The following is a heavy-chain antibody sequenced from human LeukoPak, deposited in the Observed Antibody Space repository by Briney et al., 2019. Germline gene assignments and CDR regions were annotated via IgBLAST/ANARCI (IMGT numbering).Heavy chain of an antibody. V-gene: IGHV3-15*01. CDR2: IKSKTDGGTT. CDR3: TTDASYPSIAAAGTFFAY. J-gene: IGHJ4*02. Sequence: PGGSLRLSCAASGFTFSNAWMSWVRQAPGKGLEWVGRIKSKTDGGTTDYAAPVKGRCTISRDESKNTLYLQMNSLKTEDTAVYYCTTDASYPSIAAAGTFFAYWGQGTLVTVSS. D-gene: IGHD6-13*01. CDR1: GFTFSNAW.